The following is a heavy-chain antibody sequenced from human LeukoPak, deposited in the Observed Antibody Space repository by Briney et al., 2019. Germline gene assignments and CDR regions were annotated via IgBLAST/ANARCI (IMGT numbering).Heavy chain of an antibody. CDR3: ARDIAVAGSPGYFQH. J-gene: IGHJ1*01. V-gene: IGHV4-59*01. CDR2: IYYSGST. D-gene: IGHD6-19*01. Sequence: SETLSLTCTVSGGSISSYYWSWIRQPPGKGLEWIGYIYYSGSTNYNPSLKSRVTMTRDTSTSTVYMELSSLRSEDTAVYYCARDIAVAGSPGYFQHWGQGTLVTVSS. CDR1: GGSISSYY.